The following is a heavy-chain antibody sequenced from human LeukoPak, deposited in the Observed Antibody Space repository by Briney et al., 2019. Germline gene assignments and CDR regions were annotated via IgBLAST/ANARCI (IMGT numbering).Heavy chain of an antibody. J-gene: IGHJ5*02. V-gene: IGHV4-59*01. CDR2: VYYNGDT. D-gene: IGHD4/OR15-4a*01. CDR3: VRGPYGASISNWFDP. CDR1: GDSITGYS. Sequence: SETLSLTCSVSGDSITGYSWSWIRQTPGKGLEWIGYVYYNGDTHYNPSLNSRLSMSVDTPNKQFSLNLRSVTAADTAVYYCVRGPYGASISNWFDPWGQGLLVTVSS.